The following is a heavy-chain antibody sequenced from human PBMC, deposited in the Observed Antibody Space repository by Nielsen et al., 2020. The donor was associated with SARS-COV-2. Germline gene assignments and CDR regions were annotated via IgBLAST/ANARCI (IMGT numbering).Heavy chain of an antibody. CDR3: ATLGGGLYYYYGMDV. D-gene: IGHD2-15*01. CDR1: GFTFSSYA. CDR2: ISSNGGST. Sequence: GGSLRLSCSASGFTFSSYAMHWVRQAPGKGLEYVSAISSNGGSTYYADSVKGRFTISRDNAKNSLYLQMNSLRAEDTALYYCATLGGGLYYYYGMDVWGQGTTVTVSS. V-gene: IGHV3-64*04. J-gene: IGHJ6*02.